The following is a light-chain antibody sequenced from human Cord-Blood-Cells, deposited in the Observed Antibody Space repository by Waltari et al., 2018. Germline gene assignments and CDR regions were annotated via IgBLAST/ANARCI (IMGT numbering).Light chain of an antibody. CDR2: AAS. J-gene: IGKJ4*01. V-gene: IGKV1-8*01. Sequence: AIRLIQSPSSLSASTGDRVTITCRASPGISRYLAWYQQKPGKAPTLLIYAASTLPSGVPSRFSGSGSGTDFTLTISCLQSEDFATYYCQQYYSYPLTFGGGTKVEIK. CDR3: QQYYSYPLT. CDR1: PGISRY.